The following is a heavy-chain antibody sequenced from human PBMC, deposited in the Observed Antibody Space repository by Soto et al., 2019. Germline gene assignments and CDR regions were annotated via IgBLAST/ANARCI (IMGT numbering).Heavy chain of an antibody. D-gene: IGHD1-26*01. CDR3: ARGGSLYWYVDL. CDR1: GYTFTSYA. V-gene: IGHV1-3*01. Sequence: QVQLVQSGAEVKKPGALVKVSCKASGYTFTSYAMHWVRQAPGQRHEWMGWIYAGNGNTKYSQKFQGRVTITRDTSASTVYMELSSLRSEDTVVYYCARGGSLYWYVDLWGRGTLVTVSS. CDR2: IYAGNGNT. J-gene: IGHJ2*01.